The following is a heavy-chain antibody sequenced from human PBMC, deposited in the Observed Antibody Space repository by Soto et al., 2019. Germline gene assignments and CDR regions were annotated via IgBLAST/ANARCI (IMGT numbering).Heavy chain of an antibody. CDR1: GGSITGGNFH. J-gene: IGHJ4*02. CDR3: ARRWCGDGACFFFDY. Sequence: SETLSLTCAVSGGSITGGNFHWGWIRQPRGKGLEWIATIFHGGSTYYNPSLKSRVSISLARSKNQFSLKLTSVTAADTSIYYCARRWCGDGACFFFDYWGQGIPVTVSS. D-gene: IGHD2-21*02. V-gene: IGHV4-39*01. CDR2: IFHGGST.